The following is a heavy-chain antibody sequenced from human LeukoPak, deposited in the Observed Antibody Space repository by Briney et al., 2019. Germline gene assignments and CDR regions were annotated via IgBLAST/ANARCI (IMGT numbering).Heavy chain of an antibody. CDR3: ARLRDYYYNYMDV. CDR1: GGSISSSSYY. V-gene: IGHV4-39*01. J-gene: IGHJ6*03. Sequence: SETLSLTCTVSGGSISSSSYYWGWIRQPPGKGLEWIGSIYYSGSTYYNPSLKSRVTISVDTSKNQFSPKLSSVTAADTAVYYCARLRDYYYNYMDVWGKGTTVTISS. CDR2: IYYSGST.